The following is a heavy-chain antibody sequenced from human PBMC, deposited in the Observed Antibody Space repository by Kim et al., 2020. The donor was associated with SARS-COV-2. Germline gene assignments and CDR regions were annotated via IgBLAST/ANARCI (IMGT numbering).Heavy chain of an antibody. CDR2: INSDGSIT. Sequence: GGSLRLSCAASGFNFSKYWMYWVRQAPGKGLVRVSRINSDGSITSYMDSVKGRFTISRDTAKNTLFLQMNSLRAEDTAVYYCASQSIYVGASFFDFWGQGTLVTVSS. D-gene: IGHD3-16*02. V-gene: IGHV3-74*01. CDR3: ASQSIYVGASFFDF. J-gene: IGHJ4*02. CDR1: GFNFSKYW.